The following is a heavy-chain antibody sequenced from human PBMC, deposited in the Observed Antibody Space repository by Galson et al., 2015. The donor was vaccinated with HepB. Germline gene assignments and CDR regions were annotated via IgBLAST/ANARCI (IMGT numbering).Heavy chain of an antibody. V-gene: IGHV1-69*13. CDR2: IIPIFGTA. D-gene: IGHD3-22*01. CDR1: GGTFSSYA. Sequence: SVKVSCKASGGTFSSYAISWVRQAPGQGLEWMGGIIPIFGTANYAQKFQGRVTITADESTSTAYMELSSLRSEDTAVYYCARETTYYYDSSGYSFLGYWGQGTLVTVSS. J-gene: IGHJ4*02. CDR3: ARETTYYYDSSGYSFLGY.